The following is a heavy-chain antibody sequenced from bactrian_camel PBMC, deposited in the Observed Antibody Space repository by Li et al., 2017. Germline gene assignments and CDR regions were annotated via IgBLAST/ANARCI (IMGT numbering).Heavy chain of an antibody. D-gene: IGHD4*01. CDR1: GFTFERTT. Sequence: HVQLVESGGGSVQAGETLRLSCTYSGFTFERTTMGWYRQAPGNECEFVSSISSDGSTYYGDSVKGRFTISLDNAKNTVYMEMNSLKPEDTARYYCAKADYSWGPKCSGQGTQVTVS. J-gene: IGHJ4*01. CDR2: ISSDGST. V-gene: IGHV3S63*01.